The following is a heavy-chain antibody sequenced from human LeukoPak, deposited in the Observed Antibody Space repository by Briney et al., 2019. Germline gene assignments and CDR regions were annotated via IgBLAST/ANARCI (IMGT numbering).Heavy chain of an antibody. CDR3: ARGPGGGINGVFDY. V-gene: IGHV1-2*02. CDR1: GYTFTGYY. J-gene: IGHJ4*02. D-gene: IGHD4-23*01. Sequence: ASVKVSCKASGYTFTGYYMHWVRQAPGQGLEWMGWINPNSGGTNYAQKFQGRVTMTRNTSISTAYMELSSLRSEDTAVYYCARGPGGGINGVFDYWGQGTLVTVSS. CDR2: INPNSGGT.